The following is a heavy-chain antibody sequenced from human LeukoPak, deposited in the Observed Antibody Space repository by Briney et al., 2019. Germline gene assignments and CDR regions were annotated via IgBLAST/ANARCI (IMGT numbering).Heavy chain of an antibody. Sequence: PGGSLRLSCATSGFTFKSYGMHWVRQAPGKGLEWVAVIRYDGSNKYYADSVKGRFTISRDNPKNTLYLQMNSLRVEVTAVYYYVKDYSNYGDYYYYMDVWGKGTTVTVSS. CDR2: IRYDGSNK. D-gene: IGHD4-11*01. CDR1: GFTFKSYG. V-gene: IGHV3-33*06. J-gene: IGHJ6*03. CDR3: VKDYSNYGDYYYYMDV.